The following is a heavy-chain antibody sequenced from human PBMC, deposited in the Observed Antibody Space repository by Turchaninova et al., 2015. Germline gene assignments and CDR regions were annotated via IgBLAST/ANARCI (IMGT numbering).Heavy chain of an antibody. CDR2: INTNTGNP. CDR1: RYPFTKNA. Sequence: QVQLVQSGSEVKKPGASVNGSCNASRYPFTKNAINWVRQAPGQGLEWMGWINTNTGNPTYAQGFTGRFVFSLDTSVSTAYLHINSLKAEDTAVYYCARDRVGSGSYQFDYWGQGTLVTVSS. V-gene: IGHV7-4-1*02. D-gene: IGHD3-10*01. J-gene: IGHJ4*02. CDR3: ARDRVGSGSYQFDY.